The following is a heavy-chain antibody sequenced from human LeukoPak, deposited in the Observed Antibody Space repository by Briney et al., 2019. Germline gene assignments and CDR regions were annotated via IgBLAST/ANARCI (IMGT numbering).Heavy chain of an antibody. CDR3: AREYYDSSGHFDY. J-gene: IGHJ4*02. CDR2: ISSSGSTI. CDR1: GFTFSTYA. D-gene: IGHD3-22*01. V-gene: IGHV3-11*04. Sequence: GGSLRLSCAASGFTFSTYAMSWIRQAPGKGLEWVSYISSSGSTIYYADSVKGRFTISRDNAKNSLYLQMNSLRAEDTAVYYCAREYYDSSGHFDYWGQGTLVTVSS.